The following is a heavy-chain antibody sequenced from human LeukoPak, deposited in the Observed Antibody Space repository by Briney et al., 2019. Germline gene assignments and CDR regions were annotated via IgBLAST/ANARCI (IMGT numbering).Heavy chain of an antibody. Sequence: SETLSLTCTVSGCSISSSSYYWGWIRQPPGKGLEWIVSMHYSGSTNYNPSLKSRVTISVDTSKNQFSLKLSSVTAADTAVYYCARGYCSGGSCYSYYYYNYMDVWGKGATVTVSS. V-gene: IGHV4-39*07. D-gene: IGHD2-15*01. J-gene: IGHJ6*03. CDR3: ARGYCSGGSCYSYYYYNYMDV. CDR1: GCSISSSSYY. CDR2: MHYSGST.